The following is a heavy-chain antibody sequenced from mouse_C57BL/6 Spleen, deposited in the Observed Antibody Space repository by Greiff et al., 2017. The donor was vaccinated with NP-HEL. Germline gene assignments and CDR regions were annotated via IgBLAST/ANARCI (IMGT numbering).Heavy chain of an antibody. D-gene: IGHD1-1*01. CDR2: IRGDGST. V-gene: IGHV2-3*01. CDR3: AENEDYGSSYDWYFDV. CDR1: GFSLTSYG. J-gene: IGHJ1*03. Sequence: VQRVESGPGLVAPSQSLSITCTVSGFSLTSYGVSWVRQPPGKGLEWLGVIRGDGSTNYSSAHISRLSISNDNSKSQVFFKLNSLQTDDTATYYCAENEDYGSSYDWYFDVWGTGTTVTVSS.